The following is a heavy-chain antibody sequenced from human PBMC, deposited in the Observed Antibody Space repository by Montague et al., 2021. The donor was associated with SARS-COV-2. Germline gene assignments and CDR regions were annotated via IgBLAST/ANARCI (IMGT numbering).Heavy chain of an antibody. Sequence: PLLVKPTQTLTLACTFSGFSLSTSGMCVSWIRQPPGKALEWLARIDWDDDKYYSTSLKTRLTISKDTSKNQVVLTMTNMDPVDTATYYCARVSSSWSQDYYYYMDVWGKGTTVTVSS. D-gene: IGHD6-13*01. CDR3: ARVSSSWSQDYYYYMDV. J-gene: IGHJ6*03. CDR2: IDWDDDK. V-gene: IGHV2-70*11. CDR1: GFSLSTSGMC.